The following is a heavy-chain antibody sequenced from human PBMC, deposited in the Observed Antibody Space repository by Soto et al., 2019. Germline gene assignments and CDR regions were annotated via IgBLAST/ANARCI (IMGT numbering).Heavy chain of an antibody. Sequence: GESLKISCKGSGYSFTSYWIGWVRQMPGKGLEWMGIIYPGDSDTRYSPSFQGQVTISADKSISTAYLQWSSLKASDTAMYYCARQLDYYGSGSPNWFDPWGQGTLVTVSS. J-gene: IGHJ5*02. CDR2: IYPGDSDT. V-gene: IGHV5-51*01. D-gene: IGHD3-10*01. CDR1: GYSFTSYW. CDR3: ARQLDYYGSGSPNWFDP.